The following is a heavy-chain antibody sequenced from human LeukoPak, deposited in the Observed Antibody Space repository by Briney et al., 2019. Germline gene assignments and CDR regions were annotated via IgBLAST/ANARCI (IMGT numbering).Heavy chain of an antibody. V-gene: IGHV3-74*01. Sequence: GGSLRLSCAASGFTFSNYWMHWVRHAPGKGLVWVSRIYNDGSSTSYADSVKGRFTISRDNAKSTLYLQMNSLRAEDTALYYCAKQESFGSRNTDFDYWGQGTLVTVSS. CDR1: GFTFSNYW. D-gene: IGHD1/OR15-1a*01. J-gene: IGHJ4*02. CDR2: IYNDGSST. CDR3: AKQESFGSRNTDFDY.